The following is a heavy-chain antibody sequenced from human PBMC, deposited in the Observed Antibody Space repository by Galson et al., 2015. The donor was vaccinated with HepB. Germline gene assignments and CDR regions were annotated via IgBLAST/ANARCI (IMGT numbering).Heavy chain of an antibody. CDR2: INPNSGGT. V-gene: IGHV1-2*02. J-gene: IGHJ4*02. CDR3: ARRGYSGYDPYYFDY. Sequence: SVKVSCKASGYTFTGYYMHWVRQAPGQGLEWMGWINPNSGGTNYAQKFQGRVTMTRDTSISTAYMELSRLRSDDTAVYYCARRGYSGYDPYYFDYWGQGTLVTVSS. CDR1: GYTFTGYY. D-gene: IGHD5-12*01.